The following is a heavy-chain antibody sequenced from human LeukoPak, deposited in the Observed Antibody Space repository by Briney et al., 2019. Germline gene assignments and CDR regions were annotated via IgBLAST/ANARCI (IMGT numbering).Heavy chain of an antibody. V-gene: IGHV5-51*01. Sequence: GESLKISCKGSGYIFTSYWVGWVRQMPGKGLEWMGIIYPGDSDTRYSPSFQGQVTISADKSISTAYLQWSSLKASDTAMYYCARQKGGWYSGYYGMDVWGQGTTVTVSS. J-gene: IGHJ6*02. CDR3: ARQKGGWYSGYYGMDV. CDR2: IYPGDSDT. D-gene: IGHD6-19*01. CDR1: GYIFTSYW.